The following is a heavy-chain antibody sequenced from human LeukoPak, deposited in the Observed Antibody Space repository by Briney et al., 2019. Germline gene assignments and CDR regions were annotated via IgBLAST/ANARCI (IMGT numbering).Heavy chain of an antibody. CDR2: MNPNSGNT. J-gene: IGHJ4*02. Sequence: ASVKVSCKASGYTFTGYYMHWVRQAPGQGLEWMGWMNPNSGNTGYAQKFQGRVTITRNTSISTAYMELSSLRSEDTAVYYCARGSAYYYDSSGLFDYWGQGTLVTVSS. CDR1: GYTFTGYY. V-gene: IGHV1-8*03. CDR3: ARGSAYYYDSSGLFDY. D-gene: IGHD3-22*01.